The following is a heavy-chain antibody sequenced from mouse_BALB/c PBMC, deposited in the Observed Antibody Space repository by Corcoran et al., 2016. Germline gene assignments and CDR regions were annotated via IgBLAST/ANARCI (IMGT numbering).Heavy chain of an antibody. J-gene: IGHJ2*01. CDR2: IYPGSGST. V-gene: IGHV1-81*01. CDR3: ASPYYLDY. Sequence: QVQLQQSGPELVKPGASVKMSCKASGYTFTDYVISWVKQRTGQGLEWIGEIYPGSGSTHYNEKCKGKATLTADKSSNTAYMQPSSLTSADSAVYFCASPYYLDYWGQGTTLTVSS. CDR1: GYTFTDYV.